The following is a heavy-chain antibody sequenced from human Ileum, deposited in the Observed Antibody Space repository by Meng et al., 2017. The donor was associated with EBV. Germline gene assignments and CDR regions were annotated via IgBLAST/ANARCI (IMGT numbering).Heavy chain of an antibody. CDR2: TNEDGGFT. CDR3: SRDLAGPYDD. V-gene: IGHV3-74*01. J-gene: IGHJ4*02. CDR1: GFPFSHYW. Sequence: EVQLGEAGGALVQPGGSLRLSCATSGFPFSHYWMHWVRQVPGKGLVWVSRTNEDGGFTTYADSVRGRFTISRDNTKNILYLQMDSLRAEDTAVYFCSRDLAGPYDDWGQGTLVTVSS.